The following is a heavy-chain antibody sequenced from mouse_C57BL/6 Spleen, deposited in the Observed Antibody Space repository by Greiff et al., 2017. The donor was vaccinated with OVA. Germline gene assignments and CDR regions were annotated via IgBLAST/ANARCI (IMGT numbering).Heavy chain of an antibody. CDR2: INPNNGGT. V-gene: IGHV1-26*01. CDR3: ARSLPLYDGYSFAY. CDR1: GYTFTDYY. D-gene: IGHD2-3*01. J-gene: IGHJ3*01. Sequence: VQLQQSGPELVKPGASVKISCKASGYTFTDYYMNWVKQSHGKSLEWIGDINPNNGGTSYNQKFKGKATLTVDKSSSTAYMELRSLTSEDSAVYYCARSLPLYDGYSFAYWGQGTLVTVSA.